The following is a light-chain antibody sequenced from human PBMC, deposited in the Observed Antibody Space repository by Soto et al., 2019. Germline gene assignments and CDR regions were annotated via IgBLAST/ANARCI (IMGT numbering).Light chain of an antibody. Sequence: QSVLTQPPSASGPAGQVVTISCSGGDSNIGSNSVYWYQHLPRMAPKLLIYYNNQRPSGVPDRFSGSRSGTSASLAIVGLRSEDEAVYYCAAWDASLSACVFGNGTKLTVL. V-gene: IGLV1-47*02. CDR3: AAWDASLSACV. CDR1: DSNIGSNS. J-gene: IGLJ1*01. CDR2: YNN.